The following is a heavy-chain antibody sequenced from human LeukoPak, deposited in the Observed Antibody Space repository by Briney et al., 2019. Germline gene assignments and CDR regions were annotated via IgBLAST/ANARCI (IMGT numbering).Heavy chain of an antibody. D-gene: IGHD3-3*01. CDR3: ARAALRGRRSERLLRSFYFDY. J-gene: IGHJ4*02. Sequence: SGPTLVNPTQTLTLTCTFSGFSLSTSGMCVSWIRQPPGKALEWLARIDWEDDKYYTTSLRPRLTISRNTSKNQVVLTMTNMDPVDTATYYCARAALRGRRSERLLRSFYFDYWGQGALVTVSS. CDR2: IDWEDDK. CDR1: GFSLSTSGMC. V-gene: IGHV2-70*11.